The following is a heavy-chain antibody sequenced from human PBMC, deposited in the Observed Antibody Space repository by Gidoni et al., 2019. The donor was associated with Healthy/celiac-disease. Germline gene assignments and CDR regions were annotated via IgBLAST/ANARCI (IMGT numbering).Heavy chain of an antibody. D-gene: IGHD3-16*01. Sequence: QVQLQESGPGLVKPSETLSLTCTVSCGSISSYYWSWIRQPAGKGLEWIGRIYTSGSTNYNPSLKSRVTMSVDTAKNQFSLKLSSVTAADTAVYYCAQGGDWRNWFDPWGQGTLVTVSS. V-gene: IGHV4-4*07. CDR2: IYTSGST. CDR3: AQGGDWRNWFDP. CDR1: CGSISSYY. J-gene: IGHJ5*02.